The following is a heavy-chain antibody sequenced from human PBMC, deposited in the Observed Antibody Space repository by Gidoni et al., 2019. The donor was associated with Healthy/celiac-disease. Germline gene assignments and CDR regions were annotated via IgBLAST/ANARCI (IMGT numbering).Heavy chain of an antibody. D-gene: IGHD6-13*01. CDR1: GFTFSSYG. CDR2: ISYDGSNK. V-gene: IGHV3-30*18. CDR3: AKVIAEDNDAFDI. Sequence: QVQLVESGGGVVQPGRSLRLSCAASGFTFSSYGMHWVRQAPGKGLEWVAVISYDGSNKYYADSVKGRFTISRDNSKNTLYLQMNSLRAEDTAVYYCAKVIAEDNDAFDIWGQGTMVTVSS. J-gene: IGHJ3*02.